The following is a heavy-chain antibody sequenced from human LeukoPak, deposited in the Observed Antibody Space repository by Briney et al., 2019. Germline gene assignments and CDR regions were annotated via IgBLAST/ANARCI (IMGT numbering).Heavy chain of an antibody. V-gene: IGHV3-21*01. J-gene: IGHJ4*02. CDR1: GFTFSSYS. Sequence: GGSLRLSCAASGFTFSSYSMNWVRQAPGKGLEWVSSISSSSSYIYYADSVKGRFTISRDNAKNSPYLQMNSLRAEDTAVYYCARALDGYGDYWGQGTLVTVSS. CDR3: ARALDGYGDY. D-gene: IGHD5-24*01. CDR2: ISSSSSYI.